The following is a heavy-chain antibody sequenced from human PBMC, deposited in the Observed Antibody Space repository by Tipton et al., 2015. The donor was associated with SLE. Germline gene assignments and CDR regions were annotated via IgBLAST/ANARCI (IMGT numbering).Heavy chain of an antibody. CDR3: ARSSSPHFFVY. V-gene: IGHV4-34*01. Sequence: LRLSCAVYGGSFIDYSWNWIRQPPGKGLEWIGEFSQSGRTSYSPSLMGRVTISVDTSKNQFSLKLNSVTAADTAVYYCARSSSPHFFVYWGRGSPVTVSS. CDR1: GGSFIDYS. D-gene: IGHD6-6*01. J-gene: IGHJ4*02. CDR2: FSQSGRT.